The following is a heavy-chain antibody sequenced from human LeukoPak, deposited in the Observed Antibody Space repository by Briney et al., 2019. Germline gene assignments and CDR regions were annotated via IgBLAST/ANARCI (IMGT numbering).Heavy chain of an antibody. V-gene: IGHV3-7*01. CDR2: IKQDGSEK. J-gene: IGHJ6*02. D-gene: IGHD6-19*01. Sequence: GGSLRLSCAAPGFTFSSYWMSWVRQAPGKGLEWVANIKQDGSEKYYVDSVKGRFTISRDNAKNSLYLQMNSLRAEDTAVYYCARDIAVAGYGMDVWGQGTTVTVSS. CDR3: ARDIAVAGYGMDV. CDR1: GFTFSSYW.